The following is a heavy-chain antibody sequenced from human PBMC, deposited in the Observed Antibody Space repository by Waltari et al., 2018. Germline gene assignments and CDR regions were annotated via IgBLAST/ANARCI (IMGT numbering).Heavy chain of an antibody. J-gene: IGHJ4*02. CDR2: IYETGTI. CDR1: GGAVTSAFYY. D-gene: IGHD3-22*01. Sequence: QMQLQESCPALLKPSQTLWLTCSVSGGAVTSAFYYCTCLCRHPLRGLEWIGYIYETGTIYYNPSFKSRVTISLDRSKNEFSLHLRSVNDAETAVYYCARGLNLDDTSGYYGCDYYAVWGQGIQVTVSS. CDR3: ARGLNLDDTSGYYGCDYYAV. V-gene: IGHV4-31*03.